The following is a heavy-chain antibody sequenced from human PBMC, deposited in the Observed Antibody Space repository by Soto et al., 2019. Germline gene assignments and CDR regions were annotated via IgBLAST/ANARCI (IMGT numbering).Heavy chain of an antibody. CDR1: GGSISSYY. CDR2: IYYSGST. CDR3: AREPYDEHYYYSYGMEV. J-gene: IGHJ6*02. Sequence: SETLSLTCTVSGGSISSYYWSWIRQPPGKGLEWIGYIYYSGSTYYNPSLKSRVTISVDTSKNQFSLKLSSVTAADTAVYYCAREPYDEHYYYSYGMEVWGQGTTVTVSS. D-gene: IGHD3-3*01. V-gene: IGHV4-59*12.